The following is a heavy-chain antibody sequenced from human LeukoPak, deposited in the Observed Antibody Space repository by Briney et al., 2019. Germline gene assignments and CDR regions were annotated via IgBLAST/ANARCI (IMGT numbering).Heavy chain of an antibody. CDR2: IFGSGGSA. Sequence: GSLRLSCTASGFTFSSYAMYRVRQAPGKGLEWVSGIFGSGGSAHYADSVKGRFTISRDNSQNTVYLQMNSLRAEDTAVYYCGKTTTGYSSGRNPAWPVDYWGQGTLVTVSS. J-gene: IGHJ4*02. CDR3: GKTTTGYSSGRNPAWPVDY. CDR1: GFTFSSYA. D-gene: IGHD6-19*01. V-gene: IGHV3-23*01.